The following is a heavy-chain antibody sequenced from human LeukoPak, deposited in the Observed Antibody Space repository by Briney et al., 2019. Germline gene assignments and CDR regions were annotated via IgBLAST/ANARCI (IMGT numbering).Heavy chain of an antibody. CDR1: GNSISSGGYY. CDR3: ARLNSPGWFDP. J-gene: IGHJ5*02. V-gene: IGHV4-61*08. Sequence: SETLSLTCTVSGNSISSGGYYWSWIRQPPGKGLEWIGYIYYSGSTNYNPSLKSRVTISVDTSKNQFSLKLSSVTAADTAVYYCARLNSPGWFDPWGQGTLVTVSS. CDR2: IYYSGST.